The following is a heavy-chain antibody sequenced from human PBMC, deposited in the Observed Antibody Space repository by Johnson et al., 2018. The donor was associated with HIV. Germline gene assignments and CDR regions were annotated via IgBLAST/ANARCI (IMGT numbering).Heavy chain of an antibody. J-gene: IGHJ3*02. CDR3: ARDRPSGWPDAFDI. CDR1: GFTVSSNY. V-gene: IGHV3-66*02. D-gene: IGHD6-19*01. Sequence: VQLVESGGGLVQPGGSLRLSCAASGFTVSSNYMSWVRQAPGKGLEWVSVIYSGGSTYYADSVMGRFTISRDNSKNTLYLQMNSLRPEDTAVYYCARDRPSGWPDAFDIWGQGTMVTVSS. CDR2: IYSGGST.